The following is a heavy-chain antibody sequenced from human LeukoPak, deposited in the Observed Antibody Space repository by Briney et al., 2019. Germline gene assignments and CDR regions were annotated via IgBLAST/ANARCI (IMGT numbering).Heavy chain of an antibody. CDR3: VRHCPTLILKAADYFDP. CDR2: IYYTGST. Sequence: SETLSLTXTVSGGSLTTNNYYWGWIRQPPGRGLEWIGTIYYTGSTYYNPSLKSRVTISVDTSESQLFLKMNSVTAADTAIYYCVRHCPTLILKAADYFDPWGQGTLVTVSP. V-gene: IGHV4-39*01. CDR1: GGSLTTNNYY. D-gene: IGHD2-15*01. J-gene: IGHJ5*02.